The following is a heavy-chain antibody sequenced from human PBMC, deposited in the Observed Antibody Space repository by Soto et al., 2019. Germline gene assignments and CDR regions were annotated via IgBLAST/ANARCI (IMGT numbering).Heavy chain of an antibody. J-gene: IGHJ4*02. D-gene: IGHD3-16*01. V-gene: IGHV2-5*01. CDR2: IYWYDDK. CDR1: GFSLSTAGKS. Sequence: QITLKESGPTLVKPAETLTLTCTFSGFSLSTAGKSVAWIRQPPGKALEWLSVIYWYDDKRYSPSLKSRLTIAKDTSKNQVVLKMTNLDPLDTGTYYCAHSRGDGDYFPYWGQGTLVSVSS. CDR3: AHSRGDGDYFPY.